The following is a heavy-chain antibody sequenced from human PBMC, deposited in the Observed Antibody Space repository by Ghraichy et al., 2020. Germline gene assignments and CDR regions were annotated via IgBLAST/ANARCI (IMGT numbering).Heavy chain of an antibody. CDR1: GDSVSSKRAA. V-gene: IGHV6-1*01. D-gene: IGHD3-3*01. J-gene: IGHJ6*02. CDR3: VRGAIFGSVDYYYVMDV. CDR2: TNYRSKWYS. Sequence: SQTLSLTCAISGDSVSSKRAAWNWIRQSPSRGLEWLGRTNYRSKWYSDYAVSVKGRVTIKPDTSKNQFSLQLNSVTPEDTAVYYCVRGAIFGSVDYYYVMDVWGQGTTVTVSS.